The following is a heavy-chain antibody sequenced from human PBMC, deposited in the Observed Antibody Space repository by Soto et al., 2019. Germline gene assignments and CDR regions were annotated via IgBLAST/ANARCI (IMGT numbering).Heavy chain of an antibody. CDR3: ARDYNGDKYFDF. V-gene: IGHV3-53*01. J-gene: IGHJ4*02. Sequence: DVQLVKSGGGLIQPGGSLRLSCAASGITATNGHMSWVRKAPWKGLEWVSGIYSDDNTYYADSVKGRFTISRATSKNTVYLQMNSLRAEDTAVYYCARDYNGDKYFDFWDQGSLVTVSS. D-gene: IGHD4-17*01. CDR2: IYSDDNT. CDR1: GITATNGH.